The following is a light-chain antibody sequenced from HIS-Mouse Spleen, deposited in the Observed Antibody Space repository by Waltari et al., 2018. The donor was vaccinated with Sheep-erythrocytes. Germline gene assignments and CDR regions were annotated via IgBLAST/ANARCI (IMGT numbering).Light chain of an antibody. V-gene: IGLV3-25*03. CDR2: KAR. CDR1: ALPKQY. CDR3: QSADSSGTYV. Sequence: SYELTQPPSVSVSPGQTARITCSGDALPKQYAYWYQQKPGQAPVVVIYKARERPSGIPERFSGSSSGTTVTLTISGVQAEDEADYYCQSADSSGTYVFGTGTKVTVL. J-gene: IGLJ1*01.